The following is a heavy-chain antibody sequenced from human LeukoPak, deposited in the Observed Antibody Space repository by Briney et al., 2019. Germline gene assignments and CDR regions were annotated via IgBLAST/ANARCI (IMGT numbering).Heavy chain of an antibody. Sequence: PGGSLRLSCAASGFTFSSYGMHWVRQAPGKGLEWVAVISYDGSNKYYADSVKGRFTISRDNSKNTLYLQMNSLRAEDTAVYYCAKDLFGSVGASTGYYYYYGMDVWGQGTTVTVSS. D-gene: IGHD1-26*01. CDR2: ISYDGSNK. J-gene: IGHJ6*02. V-gene: IGHV3-30*18. CDR3: AKDLFGSVGASTGYYYYYGMDV. CDR1: GFTFSSYG.